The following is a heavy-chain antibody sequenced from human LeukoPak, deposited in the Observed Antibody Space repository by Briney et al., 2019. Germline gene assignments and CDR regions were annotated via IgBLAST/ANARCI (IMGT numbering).Heavy chain of an antibody. CDR1: GYSISSGYY. CDR3: ARGGRKYLGYSYGPGFDY. Sequence: SSETLSLTCTVSGYSISSGYYWGWIRQPPGKGLEWIGSIYHSGSTYYNPSLKSRVTISVDTSKNQFSLKLSSVTAADTAVYYCARGGRKYLGYSYGPGFDYWGQGTLVTVSS. J-gene: IGHJ4*02. CDR2: IYHSGST. V-gene: IGHV4-38-2*02. D-gene: IGHD5-18*01.